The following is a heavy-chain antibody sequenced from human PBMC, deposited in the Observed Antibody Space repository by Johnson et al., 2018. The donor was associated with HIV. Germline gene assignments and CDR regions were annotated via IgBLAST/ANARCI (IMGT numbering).Heavy chain of an antibody. Sequence: QVQLVESGGGLVKPGRSLRLSCAASGFTVSSNYMSWVRQAPGKGLEWVSVIWYDGSNKYYADSVKGRFTISRDNSKNTLYLQMNSLRVEDTPVSSCASGGPLSGSDECCFDVWGQGTLVTVSS. CDR2: IWYDGSNK. D-gene: IGHD1-26*01. J-gene: IGHJ3*01. CDR3: ASGGPLSGSDECCFDV. CDR1: GFTVSSNY. V-gene: IGHV3-33*08.